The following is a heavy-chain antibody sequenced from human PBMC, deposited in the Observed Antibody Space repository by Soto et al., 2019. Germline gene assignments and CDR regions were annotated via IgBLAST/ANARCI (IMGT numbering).Heavy chain of an antibody. V-gene: IGHV4-4*02. CDR1: GGSISSSNW. J-gene: IGHJ6*02. CDR3: ARGGNPYHYYYYYGMEV. D-gene: IGHD2-15*01. Sequence: PSETLSLTCAVSGGSISSSNWWSWVRQPPGKGLEWIGEIYHSGSTNYNPSLKSRVTISVDKSKNQFSLKLSSVTAADTAVYYCARGGNPYHYYYYYGMEVWGQGTTVTVSS. CDR2: IYHSGST.